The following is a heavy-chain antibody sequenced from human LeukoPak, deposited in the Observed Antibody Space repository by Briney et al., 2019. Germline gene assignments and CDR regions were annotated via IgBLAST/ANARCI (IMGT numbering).Heavy chain of an antibody. V-gene: IGHV3-30*04. CDR1: GFTFSSYA. D-gene: IGHD6-6*01. CDR2: ISYDGSNK. CDR3: ARAWIGKQLGSFHYYYGMDV. Sequence: GGSLRLSCAASGFTFSSYAMHWVRQAPGKGLEWVAVISYDGSNKYYADSVKGRFTISRDNAKNSLYLQMNSLRAEDTAVYYCARAWIGKQLGSFHYYYGMDVWGQGTTVTVSS. J-gene: IGHJ6*02.